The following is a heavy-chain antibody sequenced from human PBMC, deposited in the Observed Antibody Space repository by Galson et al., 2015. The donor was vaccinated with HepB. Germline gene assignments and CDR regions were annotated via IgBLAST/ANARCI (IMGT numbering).Heavy chain of an antibody. CDR2: IYYSGST. D-gene: IGHD1-26*01. J-gene: IGHJ4*02. Sequence: SETLSLTCTVSGGSISSSSYYWGWIRQPPGKGLEWIGSIYYSGSTYYNPSLKSRVTISVDTSKNQFSLKLSSVTAADTAVYYCARLGGVGATMDYWGQGTLVTVSS. V-gene: IGHV4-39*01. CDR1: GGSISSSSYY. CDR3: ARLGGVGATMDY.